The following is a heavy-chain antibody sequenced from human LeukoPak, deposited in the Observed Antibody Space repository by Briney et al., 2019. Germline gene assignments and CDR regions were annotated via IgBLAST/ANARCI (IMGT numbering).Heavy chain of an antibody. J-gene: IGHJ4*02. CDR3: ARAYYYGSGSYWIY. CDR1: GYTFTSYD. D-gene: IGHD3-10*01. CDR2: MNPNSGNT. Sequence: RAASVKVSCKASGYTFTSYDINWVRQATGQGLEWMGWMNPNSGNTGYAQKFRGRVTMTRNTSISTAYMELSSLRSEDTAVYCCARAYYYGSGSYWIYWGQGTLVTVSS. V-gene: IGHV1-8*01.